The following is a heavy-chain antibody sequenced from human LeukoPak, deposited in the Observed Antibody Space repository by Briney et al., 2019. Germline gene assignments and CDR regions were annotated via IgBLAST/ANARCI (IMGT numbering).Heavy chain of an antibody. V-gene: IGHV4-59*01. CDR2: IHYSGSS. J-gene: IGHJ4*02. CDR3: ARGRRTAVVTDFDY. CDR1: GGSISSYY. Sequence: SEALSLTCTVSGGSISSYYWTWIRQPPGKGLEWIGYIHYSGSSRSHPSLNSRVTMSVDTSKSQCSLKLTSVTAADTAVYYCARGRRTAVVTDFDYWGQGILVTVSS. D-gene: IGHD2-21*02.